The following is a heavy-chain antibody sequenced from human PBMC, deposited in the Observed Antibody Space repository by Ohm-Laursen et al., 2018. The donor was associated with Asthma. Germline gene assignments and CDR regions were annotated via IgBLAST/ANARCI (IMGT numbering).Heavy chain of an antibody. CDR1: GFTFSSYK. V-gene: IGHV3-33*01. D-gene: IGHD3-16*01. CDR2: IWHDGSEK. Sequence: RSLRLSCTASGFTFSSYKMHWVRQAPGKGLEWVAIIWHDGSEKVYADSVKGRFTLSRDNSKNTVFLQMNSLTAEDTAVYYCARDWGPDYPDGYYYYGMDVWGQGTTVTVSS. CDR3: ARDWGPDYPDGYYYYGMDV. J-gene: IGHJ6*02.